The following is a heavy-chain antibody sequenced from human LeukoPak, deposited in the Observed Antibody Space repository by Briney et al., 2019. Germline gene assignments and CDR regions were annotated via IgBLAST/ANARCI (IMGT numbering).Heavy chain of an antibody. CDR1: GFTFSSYW. D-gene: IGHD3-10*01. Sequence: PGGSLRLSCAASGFTFSSYWMSWVRQAPGKGLEWVANIKQDGSEKYYVDSVKGRFTISRDNAKNSLYLQMNSLRAEDTAVYYCARAISYYGSAPGYFDLWGRGTLVTVSS. J-gene: IGHJ2*01. V-gene: IGHV3-7*01. CDR2: IKQDGSEK. CDR3: ARAISYYGSAPGYFDL.